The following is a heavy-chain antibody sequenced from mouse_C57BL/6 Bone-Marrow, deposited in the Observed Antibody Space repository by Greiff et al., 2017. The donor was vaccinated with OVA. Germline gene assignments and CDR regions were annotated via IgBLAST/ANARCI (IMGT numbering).Heavy chain of an antibody. D-gene: IGHD2-4*01. V-gene: IGHV1-81*01. Sequence: QVQLKESGAELARPGASVKLSCKASGYTFTSYGISWVKQRTGQGLEWIGEIYPRSGNTYYNEKFKGKATLTADKSSSTAYMELRSLTSEDSAVDFCARIYYDPLFDYWGQGTTLTVSS. CDR2: IYPRSGNT. CDR1: GYTFTSYG. CDR3: ARIYYDPLFDY. J-gene: IGHJ2*01.